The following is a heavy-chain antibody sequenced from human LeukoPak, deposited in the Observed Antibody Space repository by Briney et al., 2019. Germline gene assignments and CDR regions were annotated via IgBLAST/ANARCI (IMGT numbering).Heavy chain of an antibody. J-gene: IGHJ4*02. CDR3: ARDRGPRTGFMVREAYDY. CDR1: GFTFSSYA. Sequence: GGSLRLSCAASGFTFSSYAMSWVRQAPGKGLVWVSRINTDGSTTNYADSVKGRFSISRDNAKNTLYLQMSSLRAEDTAVYYCARDRGPRTGFMVREAYDYWGQGTLVTVSS. CDR2: INTDGSTT. V-gene: IGHV3-74*01. D-gene: IGHD3-10*01.